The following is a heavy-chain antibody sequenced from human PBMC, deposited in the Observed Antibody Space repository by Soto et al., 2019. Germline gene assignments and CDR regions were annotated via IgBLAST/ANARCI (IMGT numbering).Heavy chain of an antibody. Sequence: ASVKVSCKASGFSFTGYYIHWLRQAPGQGLEWMGWINAHSGGTEYAQKFQGRVTLTRDTSIATAYLTLTSLTSNDTALYYCAKDLTRQLAYWLDPWGQGTQVTVSA. D-gene: IGHD6-6*01. J-gene: IGHJ5*02. CDR2: INAHSGGT. V-gene: IGHV1-2*02. CDR3: AKDLTRQLAYWLDP. CDR1: GFSFTGYY.